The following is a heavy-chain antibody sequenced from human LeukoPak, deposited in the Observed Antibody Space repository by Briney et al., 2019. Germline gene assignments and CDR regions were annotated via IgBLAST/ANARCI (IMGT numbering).Heavy chain of an antibody. CDR2: IIPILGIA. J-gene: IGHJ6*02. CDR1: GYTFTSYN. Sequence: GASVKVSCKASGYTFTSYNMHRVRQAPGQGLEWMGRIIPILGIANYAQKFQGRVTITADKSTSTAYMELSSLRSEDTAVYYCAPLTARGGYYYYGMDVWGQGTTVTVSS. V-gene: IGHV1-69*02. CDR3: APLTARGGYYYYGMDV. D-gene: IGHD6-6*01.